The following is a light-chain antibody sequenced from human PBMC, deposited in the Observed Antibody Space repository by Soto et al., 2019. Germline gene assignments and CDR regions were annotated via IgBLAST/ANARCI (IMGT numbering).Light chain of an antibody. CDR3: QQAYSAPWT. Sequence: DIHLTQSPSSLSASVGDRVTITCRASQSISNYLNWFQQKPMKAPKLLIYAASSLQGGVSSRFSGSGSGTDFTLTITTLQPEDFATYYCQQAYSAPWTFGQGTKVDIK. J-gene: IGKJ1*01. CDR1: QSISNY. V-gene: IGKV1-39*01. CDR2: AAS.